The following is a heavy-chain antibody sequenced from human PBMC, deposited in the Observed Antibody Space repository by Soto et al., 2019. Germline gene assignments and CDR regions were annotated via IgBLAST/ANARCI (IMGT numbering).Heavy chain of an antibody. CDR2: ISAYTGNT. D-gene: IGHD3-16*02. J-gene: IGHJ4*02. Sequence: QVQLVQSGAEVTKPGASVKVSCKASGYTFTRYVISWVRQAPGQGLEWMGWISAYTGNTNYAQKVQGRVTMTTDTSTSTAYMELRGLRSDDTAVYYCARDPVSWGSYRYTLDDWGKGTLVTVSS. CDR1: GYTFTRYV. V-gene: IGHV1-18*01. CDR3: ARDPVSWGSYRYTLDD.